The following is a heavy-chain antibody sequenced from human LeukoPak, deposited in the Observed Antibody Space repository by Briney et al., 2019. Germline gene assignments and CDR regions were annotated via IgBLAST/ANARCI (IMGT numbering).Heavy chain of an antibody. Sequence: GASVKVSCKASGYTFTSYYMHWVRQAPGQGLEGMGIINPSGGSTSYAQKFQGRVTMTRDTSTSTVYMELSSLRSEDTAVYYCAREGGLIVGAKRRAFDIWGQGTMVTVSS. CDR3: AREGGLIVGAKRRAFDI. J-gene: IGHJ3*02. CDR1: GYTFTSYY. D-gene: IGHD1-26*01. CDR2: INPSGGST. V-gene: IGHV1-46*01.